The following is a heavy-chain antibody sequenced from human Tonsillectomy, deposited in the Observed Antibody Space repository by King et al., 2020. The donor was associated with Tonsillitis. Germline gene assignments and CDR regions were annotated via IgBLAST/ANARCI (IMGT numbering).Heavy chain of an antibody. J-gene: IGHJ3*02. CDR1: GFGLSNFY. CDR3: AREGVVEGKDDAADI. D-gene: IGHD2-15*01. V-gene: IGHV3-7*03. CDR2: VRQDGRKQ. Sequence: VQLVESGGGLVQPGGSLRLSCAASGFGLSNFYMTWVRQAPGKGLEWVANVRQDGRKQFYVDSVKGRFTIYRDNTKNSVYLQMNRLRVEDTAMYYCAREGVVEGKDDAADIWGQGTVVTVSS.